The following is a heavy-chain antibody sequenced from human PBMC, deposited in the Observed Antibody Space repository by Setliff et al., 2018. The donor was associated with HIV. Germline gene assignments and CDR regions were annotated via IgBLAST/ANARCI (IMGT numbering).Heavy chain of an antibody. V-gene: IGHV3-53*01. J-gene: IGHJ4*02. CDR1: GFTVSDNY. D-gene: IGHD3-22*01. Sequence: GGSVRLSCAVSGFTVSDNYMTWVRQAPGKRLEWVALMYDGGTTHYSDSVKGRFTISRDISKNTLDLQMNSLRVDDTAVYYCAKGSGFYDYWGQGTLVTV. CDR2: MYDGGTT. CDR3: AKGSGFYDY.